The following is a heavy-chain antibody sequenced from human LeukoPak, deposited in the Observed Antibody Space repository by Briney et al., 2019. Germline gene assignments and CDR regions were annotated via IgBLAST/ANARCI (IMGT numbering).Heavy chain of an antibody. D-gene: IGHD6-13*01. J-gene: IGHJ5*02. CDR2: IGGRASGT. CDR1: GFTFSDYV. V-gene: IGHV3-23*01. Sequence: GGSLRLSCTASGFTFSDYVMAWVRQGPGKGLEWVSTIGGRASGTYYADSVKGRFTISRDNSKNALYLQMNSLRAEDTAVYYCAKDGIAAAGQTNWFDPWGQGTLVTVSS. CDR3: AKDGIAAAGQTNWFDP.